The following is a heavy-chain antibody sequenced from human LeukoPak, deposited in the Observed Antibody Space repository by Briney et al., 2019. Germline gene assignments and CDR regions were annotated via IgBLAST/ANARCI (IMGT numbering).Heavy chain of an antibody. D-gene: IGHD3-10*01. CDR3: ASRGSGTRFGY. V-gene: IGHV3-64*01. Sequence: PGGSLRLSCAASGFTFSSYAMHWVRQAPGKGLEYVSAISSNGGSTYYANSVKGRFTISRDNSKNTLYLQMGSLRAEDMAVYYCASRGSGTRFGYWGQGTLVTVSS. J-gene: IGHJ4*02. CDR2: ISSNGGST. CDR1: GFTFSSYA.